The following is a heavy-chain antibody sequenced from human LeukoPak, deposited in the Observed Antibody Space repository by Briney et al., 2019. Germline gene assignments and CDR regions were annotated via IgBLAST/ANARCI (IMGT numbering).Heavy chain of an antibody. CDR1: GGSLSSYY. D-gene: IGHD3-10*01. Sequence: SQTLSLTCTVSGGSLSSYYWSWIRQPPGQGLEGVGYIYFIGGSNHNPCLKSRVSISADTPKSQFSLKLSAVSAADTAVYFCARVTLEGGGLDYCGQGTLVTVSS. CDR2: IYFIGGS. V-gene: IGHV4-59*01. CDR3: ARVTLEGGGLDY. J-gene: IGHJ4*02.